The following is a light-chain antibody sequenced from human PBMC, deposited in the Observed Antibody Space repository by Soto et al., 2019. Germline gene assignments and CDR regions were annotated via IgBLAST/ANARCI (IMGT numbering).Light chain of an antibody. CDR2: LNSDGSH. Sequence: QPVLTQSPSASASLGASVKLTCTLSSGHSSYAIAWHQQQPEKGPRYLMKLNSDGSHSKGDGIPDRFSGSSSGTERYLTIASHQSEEEADYYCQTWSTGIRVFGGGTKLTVL. J-gene: IGLJ3*02. V-gene: IGLV4-69*01. CDR1: SGHSSYA. CDR3: QTWSTGIRV.